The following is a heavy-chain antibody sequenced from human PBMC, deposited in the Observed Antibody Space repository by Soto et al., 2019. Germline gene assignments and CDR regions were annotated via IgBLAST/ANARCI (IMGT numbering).Heavy chain of an antibody. CDR3: ASCSFGVVPPGYYYYGMDV. CDR1: GFTFSSYA. D-gene: IGHD3-3*01. CDR2: ISGSGGST. V-gene: IGHV3-23*01. J-gene: IGHJ6*02. Sequence: PGGSLRLSCAASGFTFSSYAMSWVRQAPWKGLEWVSAISGSGGSTYYADSVKGRFTISRDNSKNTLYLQMNSLRAEDTAVYYCASCSFGVVPPGYYYYGMDVWGQGTTVTVSS.